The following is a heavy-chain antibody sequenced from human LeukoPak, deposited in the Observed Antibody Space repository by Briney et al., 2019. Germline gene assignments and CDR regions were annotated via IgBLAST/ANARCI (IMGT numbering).Heavy chain of an antibody. CDR2: ISGSGGST. CDR1: GFTFSSYA. D-gene: IGHD1-26*01. V-gene: IGHV3-23*01. Sequence: GGSLRLSCAASGFTFSSYAMNWVRQAPGKGLEWVSAISGSGGSTYYADSVKGRFTVSRDNSKNTLYLHMNSLRAEDTAVYYCAEAGRYWDFDSWGQGTLVTVSS. J-gene: IGHJ4*02. CDR3: AEAGRYWDFDS.